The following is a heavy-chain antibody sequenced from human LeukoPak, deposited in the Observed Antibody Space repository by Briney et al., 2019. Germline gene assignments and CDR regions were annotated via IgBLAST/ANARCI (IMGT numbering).Heavy chain of an antibody. CDR3: ARDRSGYCTNGVCSSHPYYYYYYMYV. Sequence: ASVKVSCLASGYTFTGYYMHWVRQAPGQGLEWMGWINPNSGGTNYAQKFQGRVTMTRDTSISTAYMELSRLRSDDTTVYYCARDRSGYCTNGVCSSHPYYYYYYMYVWGKGTTVTVSS. J-gene: IGHJ6*03. D-gene: IGHD2-8*01. CDR2: INPNSGGT. V-gene: IGHV1-2*02. CDR1: GYTFTGYY.